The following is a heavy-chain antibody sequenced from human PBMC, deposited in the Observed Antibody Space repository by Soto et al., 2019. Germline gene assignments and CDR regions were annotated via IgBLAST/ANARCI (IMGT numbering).Heavy chain of an antibody. V-gene: IGHV5-51*01. CDR2: IYPGDSDT. CDR1: GYSFTSYW. Sequence: GEALKISCEGCGYSFTSYWIGWVRQMPGKGLELMGIIYPGDSDTRYSPSFQGQVTISADKSISTAYLQWSSLKASDTAMYYCARTAAAGKYYYGMDVWGQGTTVTV. CDR3: ARTAAAGKYYYGMDV. J-gene: IGHJ6*02. D-gene: IGHD6-13*01.